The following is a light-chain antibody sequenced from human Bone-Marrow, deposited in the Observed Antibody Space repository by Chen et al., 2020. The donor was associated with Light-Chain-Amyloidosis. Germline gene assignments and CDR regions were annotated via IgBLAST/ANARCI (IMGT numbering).Light chain of an antibody. J-gene: IGLJ1*01. CDR3: SSFTSSSSYV. Sequence: QSALTQPASVSGPPAPSITIPSTGTSGDVVTYNYVSWYQPPPGKAPKVTIYAVSNPPSVVSNRFSGAKSVNTASLTISGLQAEDEADYYCSSFTSSSSYVFGPGTKVTVL. CDR1: SGDVVTYNY. V-gene: IGLV2-14*01. CDR2: AVS.